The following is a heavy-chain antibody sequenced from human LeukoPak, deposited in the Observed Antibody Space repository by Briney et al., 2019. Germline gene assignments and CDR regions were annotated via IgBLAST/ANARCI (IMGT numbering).Heavy chain of an antibody. CDR1: GFTFSSYE. J-gene: IGHJ4*02. CDR2: ISGSGGST. CDR3: AKSGYNRFDY. Sequence: GGSLRLSCAASGFTFSSYEMNWVRQAPGKGLEWVSAISGSGGSTYYADSVKGRFTISRDNSKNTLYLQMNSLRAEDTAVYYCAKSGYNRFDYWGQGTLVTVSS. D-gene: IGHD5-24*01. V-gene: IGHV3-23*01.